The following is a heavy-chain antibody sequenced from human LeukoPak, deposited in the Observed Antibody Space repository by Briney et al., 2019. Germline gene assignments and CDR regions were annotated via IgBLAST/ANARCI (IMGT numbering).Heavy chain of an antibody. CDR1: GFTVSSNY. J-gene: IGHJ4*02. CDR2: TYSSGST. D-gene: IGHD6-19*01. CDR3: SRGISTSGWLDY. V-gene: IGHV3-53*01. Sequence: PGGSLRLSCVASGFTVSSNYMSWVRQAPGKGLEWVSLTYSSGSTDYADSVKGRFTISRDNPKNTLYLRMNSLRPDDTAVYYCSRGISTSGWLDYWGQGTLLTVSS.